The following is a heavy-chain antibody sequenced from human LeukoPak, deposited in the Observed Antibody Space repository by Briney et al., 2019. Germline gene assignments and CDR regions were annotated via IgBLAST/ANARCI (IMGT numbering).Heavy chain of an antibody. CDR1: GGSISSSSYY. CDR2: IYYSGNT. D-gene: IGHD4-17*01. Sequence: SATLSLTCPVSGGSISSSSYYGGWIRQPPGKGLEWIGSIYYSGNTYYNPSLKSRVTISVDTSKNQFSLKLSSVTAADTAVYYCARQREDYGDYLLYYFDYWGQGTLVTVSS. V-gene: IGHV4-39*01. J-gene: IGHJ4*02. CDR3: ARQREDYGDYLLYYFDY.